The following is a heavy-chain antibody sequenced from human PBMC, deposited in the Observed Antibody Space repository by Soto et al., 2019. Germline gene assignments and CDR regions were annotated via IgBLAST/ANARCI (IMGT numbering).Heavy chain of an antibody. CDR2: IKSKTDGGTT. V-gene: IGHV3-15*01. Sequence: TGGSLRLSCAASGFTFSNAWMSWVRQAPGKGLEWVGRIKSKTDGGTTDYAAPVKGRFTISRDDSKNTLYLQMNSLKTEDTAVYYCTTDGPQRLVPTGEDYWGQGTLVTVSS. CDR3: TTDGPQRLVPTGEDY. J-gene: IGHJ4*02. D-gene: IGHD6-13*01. CDR1: GFTFSNAW.